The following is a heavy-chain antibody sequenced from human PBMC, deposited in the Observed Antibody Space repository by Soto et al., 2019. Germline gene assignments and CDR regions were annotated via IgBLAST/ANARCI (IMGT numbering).Heavy chain of an antibody. V-gene: IGHV3-7*01. CDR1: VFTFSNYW. CDR2: IKKDGSEK. J-gene: IGHJ4*02. CDR3: ARLNLTSTITSLEY. D-gene: IGHD5-12*01. Sequence: GWSLRLSCASSVFTFSNYWLTWVRQAPGKGLEWVANIKKDGSEKYYGGSVVGRFTVSRDNAENSLYLQMNSLRADDTAVYYCARLNLTSTITSLEYWGQGTRVTAPQ.